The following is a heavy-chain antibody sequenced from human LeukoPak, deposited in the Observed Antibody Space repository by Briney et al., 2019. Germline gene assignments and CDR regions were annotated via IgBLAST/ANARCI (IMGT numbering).Heavy chain of an antibody. D-gene: IGHD3-22*01. Sequence: GGSLRLSCAASGFTFSSYSMNWVRQAPGKGLEWVSYISSSSTIYYADSVKGRFTISRDNAKNSLYLQKNSLRAEDTAVYYCAGNYYDHFDYWGQGTLVTVSS. CDR3: AGNYYDHFDY. J-gene: IGHJ4*02. CDR2: ISSSSTI. CDR1: GFTFSSYS. V-gene: IGHV3-48*04.